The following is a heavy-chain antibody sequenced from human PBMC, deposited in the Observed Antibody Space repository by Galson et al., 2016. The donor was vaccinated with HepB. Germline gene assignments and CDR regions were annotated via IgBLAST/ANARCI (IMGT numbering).Heavy chain of an antibody. J-gene: IGHJ4*02. Sequence: SVKVSCKASGYTFINYFLHWVRQAPGQGPEWMGIINLSSGGSANFAQKFQGRVSMTSDRSTSTVYMELSSLRSEDTAVYYCARDNGYSYGYWDYWGQGTLVTVSS. CDR1: GYTFINYF. V-gene: IGHV1-46*01. CDR3: ARDNGYSYGYWDY. D-gene: IGHD5-18*01. CDR2: INLSSGGSA.